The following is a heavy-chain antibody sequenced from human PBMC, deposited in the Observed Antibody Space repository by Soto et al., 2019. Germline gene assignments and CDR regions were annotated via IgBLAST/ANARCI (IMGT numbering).Heavy chain of an antibody. CDR2: IYPRDSDT. D-gene: IGHD6-19*01. CDR3: ARQHPLDSRVWFT. Sequence: GESLKISCKVSGDSFTGFWIGWVRQMPGKGLEWLGSIYPRDSDTRYSPSFQGQVTISADKSLSTAYLQWSSLQASDTAIYYCARQHPLDSRVWFTWGQGTLVTVSS. V-gene: IGHV5-51*01. J-gene: IGHJ4*02. CDR1: GDSFTGFW.